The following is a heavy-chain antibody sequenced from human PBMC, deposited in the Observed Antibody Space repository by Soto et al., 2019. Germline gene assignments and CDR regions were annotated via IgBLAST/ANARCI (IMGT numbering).Heavy chain of an antibody. J-gene: IGHJ6*02. Sequence: PSQTLPLTCAISGDSVSSNSAAWNWIRQSPSRGLEWLGRTYYRSKWYNDYAVSVKSRITINPDTSRNQFSLQLNSVTPEDTAVYYCARDGTIVVVPAAIAYYYYGMDVWGQGTTVTVSS. V-gene: IGHV6-1*01. D-gene: IGHD2-2*01. CDR3: ARDGTIVVVPAAIAYYYYGMDV. CDR1: GDSVSSNSAA. CDR2: TYYRSKWYN.